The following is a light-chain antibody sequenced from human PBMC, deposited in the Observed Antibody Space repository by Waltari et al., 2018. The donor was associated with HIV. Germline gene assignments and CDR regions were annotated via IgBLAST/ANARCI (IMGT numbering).Light chain of an antibody. CDR2: PEGSGSY. Sequence: QPVLTQSSPASASLGSSVKLTCTLSSGHSSYIIAWHQQQPGKATRYLMKPEGSGSYNKGSGVPARFSGSSSGADRYLTLSNLQSEYEADYYCETWDSNTYVFGTGTKVTVL. CDR3: ETWDSNTYV. CDR1: SGHSSYI. V-gene: IGLV4-60*03. J-gene: IGLJ1*01.